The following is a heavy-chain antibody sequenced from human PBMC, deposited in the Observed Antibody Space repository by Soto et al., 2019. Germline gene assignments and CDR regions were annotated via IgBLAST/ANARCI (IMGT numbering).Heavy chain of an antibody. Sequence: VQLQQSGPGLVKPSQTLSLTCAISGDSVSSNSAAWNWIRQSPSGGLEWLGRTYYRSRWYNDYAVSVRSRITIHPDTSKNQFSRHLYSVTTEDTAVNYCAGTTSLQWYYMDVWGKGPADIVSS. CDR3: AGTTSLQWYYMDV. J-gene: IGHJ6*03. D-gene: IGHD1-7*01. CDR2: TYYRSRWYN. CDR1: GDSVSSNSAA. V-gene: IGHV6-1*01.